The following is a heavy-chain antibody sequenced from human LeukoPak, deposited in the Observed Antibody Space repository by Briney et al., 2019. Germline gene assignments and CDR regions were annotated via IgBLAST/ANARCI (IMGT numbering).Heavy chain of an antibody. D-gene: IGHD3-9*01. CDR3: ASTYYDILTADAFDY. J-gene: IGHJ4*02. V-gene: IGHV4-38-2*02. Sequence: ASETLSLTCTVSADSISSGYYWGWIRQPPGKGLEWIGSIYHSGSTNYNPSLKSRVTISVDTSKNQFSLKLSSVTAADTAVYYCASTYYDILTADAFDYWGQGTLVTVSS. CDR1: ADSISSGYY. CDR2: IYHSGST.